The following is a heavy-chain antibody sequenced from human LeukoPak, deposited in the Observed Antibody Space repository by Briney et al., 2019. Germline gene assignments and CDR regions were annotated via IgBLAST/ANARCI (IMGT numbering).Heavy chain of an antibody. CDR3: ARDRDWHFDY. CDR2: INPSVDVT. D-gene: IGHD2-21*02. Sequence: ASVKVSCKASGYTFSSHAMHWVRQAPGQGLEWMGIINPSVDVTTYAQNFQGRVIMNRDISTSTVYMELSSLRSEHTAVYYCARDRDWHFDYWGQGTLVTVSS. CDR1: GYTFSSHA. V-gene: IGHV1-46*01. J-gene: IGHJ4*02.